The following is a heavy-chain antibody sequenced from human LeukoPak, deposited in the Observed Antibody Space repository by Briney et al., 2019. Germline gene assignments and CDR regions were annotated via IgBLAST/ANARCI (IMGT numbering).Heavy chain of an antibody. Sequence: PGGSLRLSCAASGFTFSSYAMHWVRQAPGKGLEWVAVISYDGSNKYYADSVKGRFTISRDNSKNTLYLQMNSLRAEDTAVYYCAKDQEKLERRPDAFDIWGQGTMVTVSS. CDR3: AKDQEKLERRPDAFDI. V-gene: IGHV3-30*18. J-gene: IGHJ3*02. CDR2: ISYDGSNK. D-gene: IGHD1-1*01. CDR1: GFTFSSYA.